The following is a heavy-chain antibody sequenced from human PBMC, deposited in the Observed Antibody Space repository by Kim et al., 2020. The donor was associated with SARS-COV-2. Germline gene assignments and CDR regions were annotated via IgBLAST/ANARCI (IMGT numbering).Heavy chain of an antibody. J-gene: IGHJ6*02. CDR2: T. D-gene: IGHD4-17*01. CDR3: ARSYGDSMDV. V-gene: IGHV4-39*01. Sequence: TYHNPSLKSRVTISVDTSKNQFSLKLSSVTAADTAVYYCARSYGDSMDVWGQGTTVTVSS.